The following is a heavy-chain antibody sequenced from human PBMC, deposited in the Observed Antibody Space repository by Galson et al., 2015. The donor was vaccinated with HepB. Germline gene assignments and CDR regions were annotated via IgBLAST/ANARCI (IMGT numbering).Heavy chain of an antibody. Sequence: SLRLSCAASGFTFSSYAMHWVRQAPGKGLEWVAVISYDGSNKYYADSVKGRFTISRDNSKNTLYLQMNSLRAEDTAVYYCARDGGIVVVPAHYFDYWGQGTLVTVSS. V-gene: IGHV3-30*04. CDR2: ISYDGSNK. CDR1: GFTFSSYA. J-gene: IGHJ4*02. CDR3: ARDGGIVVVPAHYFDY. D-gene: IGHD2-2*01.